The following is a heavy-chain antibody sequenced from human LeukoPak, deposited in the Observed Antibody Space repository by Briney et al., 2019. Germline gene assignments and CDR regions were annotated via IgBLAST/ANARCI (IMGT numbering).Heavy chain of an antibody. Sequence: GSLRLSCAASGFTFSSYSMNWVRQAPGKGLEWIGEINHSGSTNYNPSLKSRVTISVDTSKNQFSLKLSSVTAADTAVYYCARGRSGSYWAFDYWGQGTLVTVSS. V-gene: IGHV4-34*01. CDR1: GFTFSSYS. CDR3: ARGRSGSYWAFDY. CDR2: INHSGST. D-gene: IGHD1-26*01. J-gene: IGHJ4*02.